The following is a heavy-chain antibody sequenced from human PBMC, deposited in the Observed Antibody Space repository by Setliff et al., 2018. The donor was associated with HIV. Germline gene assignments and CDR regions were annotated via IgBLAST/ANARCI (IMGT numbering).Heavy chain of an antibody. D-gene: IGHD3-9*01. CDR3: ARVGWPYDILTGYYVH. Sequence: ASVKVSCKSSGDTLTDYYMHWVRQAPGQGFEWMGWINPNSGDTNYAQKFQDRVTITADESTTTAYMELTSLTSDDTAIYFCARVGWPYDILTGYYVHWGQGTLVTVSS. V-gene: IGHV1-2*02. CDR1: GDTLTDYY. CDR2: INPNSGDT. J-gene: IGHJ4*02.